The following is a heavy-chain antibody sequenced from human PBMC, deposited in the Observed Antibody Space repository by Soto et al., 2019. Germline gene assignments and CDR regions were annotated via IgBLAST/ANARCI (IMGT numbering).Heavy chain of an antibody. CDR1: GASLSGYY. CDR3: ERGGNWNRLDY. V-gene: IGHV4-34*01. CDR2: INHSGST. Sequence: PSETLSLTCNVSGASLSGYYWSWIRQPPGKGLEWIGEINHSGSTNYNPSLKSRVTISVDTSKNQFSLKLSSVTAADTAVYYCERGGNWNRLDYWGQGTLVTVSS. D-gene: IGHD1-20*01. J-gene: IGHJ4*02.